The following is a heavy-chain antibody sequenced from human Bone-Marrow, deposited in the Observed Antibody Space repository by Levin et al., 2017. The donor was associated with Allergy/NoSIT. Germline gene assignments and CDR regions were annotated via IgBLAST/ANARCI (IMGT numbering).Heavy chain of an antibody. CDR2: ISYDVNNK. CDR1: GFTVSSFP. CDR3: ARGFVQMDY. Sequence: HGESLKISCVASGFTVSSFPIHWVRQAPGKGLEWVAVISYDVNNKHYAESVKGRFTISRDNSKNTLYLQMNSLRVEDTAVYYCARGFVQMDYWGQGTLVTVSS. D-gene: IGHD6-6*01. J-gene: IGHJ4*02. V-gene: IGHV3-30-3*01.